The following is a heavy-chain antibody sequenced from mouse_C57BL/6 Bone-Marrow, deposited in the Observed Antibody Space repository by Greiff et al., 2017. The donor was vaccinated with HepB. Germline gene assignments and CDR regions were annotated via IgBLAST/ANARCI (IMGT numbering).Heavy chain of an antibody. CDR2: IDPENGDT. D-gene: IGHD1-1*01. J-gene: IGHJ3*01. CDR1: GFNITDDY. V-gene: IGHV14-4*01. CDR3: TTGATVGARGAY. Sequence: VQLQQSGAELVRPGASVKLSCTASGFNITDDYMHWVKQRPEQGLEWIGWIDPENGDTEYASKFPGKATLTADTSSNAAYLQRSSLTSEDTAVYYGTTGATVGARGAYWGQGTLVTVSA.